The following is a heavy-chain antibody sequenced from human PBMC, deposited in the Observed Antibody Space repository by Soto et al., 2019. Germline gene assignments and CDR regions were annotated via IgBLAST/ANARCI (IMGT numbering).Heavy chain of an antibody. CDR3: ARDSPLTSARAFDI. CDR2: IYSGGST. CDR1: GFTVSSNY. V-gene: IGHV3-53*01. J-gene: IGHJ3*02. Sequence: EVQLVESGGGLIQAGGSLRLSCAASGFTVSSNYMSWVRQAPGKGLEWVSVIYSGGSTYYADSVKGRFTISRDSSKNTVYLQINSLGAEDTAVYYCARDSPLTSARAFDIWGQGIVVTVSS.